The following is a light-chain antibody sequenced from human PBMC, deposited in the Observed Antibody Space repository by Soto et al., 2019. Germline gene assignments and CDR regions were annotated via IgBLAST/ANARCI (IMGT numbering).Light chain of an antibody. V-gene: IGLV1-40*01. J-gene: IGLJ1*01. CDR2: GSY. Sequence: QAVVTQPPSASGTPGQTVTISCSGSSSNIGAGSDVHWYQQVPGTAPKLLVYGSYNRPSGVPDRFSGSKSGTSASLAITGLQAEDEADFYCQSYDSSLSAWVFGTGTKLTVL. CDR1: SSNIGAGSD. CDR3: QSYDSSLSAWV.